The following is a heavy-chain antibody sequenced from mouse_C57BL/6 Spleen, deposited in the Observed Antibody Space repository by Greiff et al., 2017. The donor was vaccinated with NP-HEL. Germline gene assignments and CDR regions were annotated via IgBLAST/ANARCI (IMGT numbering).Heavy chain of an antibody. Sequence: QVQLQQPGAELVKPGASVKLSCKASGYTFTSYWMHWVKQRPGRGLEWIGRIDPNSGGTKYNEKFKSKATLTVDKPSSTAYMQLSSLTSEDSAVYYCARGGTVITTVVAPFDYWGQGTTLTVSS. D-gene: IGHD1-1*01. CDR1: GYTFTSYW. J-gene: IGHJ2*01. CDR3: ARGGTVITTVVAPFDY. V-gene: IGHV1-72*01. CDR2: IDPNSGGT.